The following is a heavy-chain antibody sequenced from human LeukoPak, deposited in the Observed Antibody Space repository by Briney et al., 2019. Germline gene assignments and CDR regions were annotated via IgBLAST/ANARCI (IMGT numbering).Heavy chain of an antibody. CDR1: GGSISSGGYY. Sequence: PSETLSLTCTVSGGSISSGGYYWSWIRQHPEKGLEWIGYIYYSGSTYYNPSLKSRVTISVDTSKNQFSLKLSSVTAADTAVYYCARDALEYSSSSGFDDYYMDVWGKGTTVTVSS. D-gene: IGHD6-6*01. V-gene: IGHV4-31*03. CDR3: ARDALEYSSSSGFDDYYMDV. CDR2: IYYSGST. J-gene: IGHJ6*03.